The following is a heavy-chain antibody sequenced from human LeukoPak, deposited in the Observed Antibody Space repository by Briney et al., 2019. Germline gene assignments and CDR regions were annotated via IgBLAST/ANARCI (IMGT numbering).Heavy chain of an antibody. V-gene: IGHV4-59*01. CDR2: IYYSGNT. J-gene: IGHJ5*02. Sequence: SETLSLTCTVSGGSISTYYWSWIRQPPGKGLEWIGYIYYSGNTNYNPSLKSRVTISVDTSKNQFSLKLSSVTAADTAVYYCARDLTGYYDILTGPIGDWFDPWGQGTLVTVSS. D-gene: IGHD3-9*01. CDR1: GGSISTYY. CDR3: ARDLTGYYDILTGPIGDWFDP.